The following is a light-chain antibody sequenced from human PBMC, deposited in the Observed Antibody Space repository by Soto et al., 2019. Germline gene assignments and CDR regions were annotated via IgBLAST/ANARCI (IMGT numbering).Light chain of an antibody. Sequence: QSVLTQPPSVSEAPRQRVTISCSGSSSNIGNNAVNWYQQLPGKAPKLLIYYDDLLPSGVSDRCSGSTSGTSASLAISGLQSEDEADYYCAAWDDSLNGYVFGTGTKLTVL. CDR2: YDD. V-gene: IGLV1-36*01. CDR3: AAWDDSLNGYV. CDR1: SSNIGNNA. J-gene: IGLJ1*01.